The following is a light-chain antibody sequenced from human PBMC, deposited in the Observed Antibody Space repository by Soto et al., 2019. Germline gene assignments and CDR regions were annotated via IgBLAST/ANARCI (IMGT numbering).Light chain of an antibody. Sequence: QSVLTQPASVSGSLVQSITISCTGTSSDVGGYNSVSWYQHHPGKVPKLMIYEVINRPSGVSNRFSGSKSGNTASLTISGLQPEDEADYYCSSYTSSITVVFGGGTKVTVL. J-gene: IGLJ2*01. CDR1: SSDVGGYNS. V-gene: IGLV2-14*01. CDR2: EVI. CDR3: SSYTSSITVV.